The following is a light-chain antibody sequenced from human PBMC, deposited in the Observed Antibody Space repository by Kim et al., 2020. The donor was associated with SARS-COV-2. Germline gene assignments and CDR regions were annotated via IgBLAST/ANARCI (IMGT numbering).Light chain of an antibody. CDR2: QDT. CDR1: KMGDKS. J-gene: IGLJ2*01. CDR3: QAWDSSTVV. V-gene: IGLV3-1*01. Sequence: PRQSAIFPCSEDKMGDKSVYWHQRKPGQSPVLAIYQDTKRPSGIPERFSGSNSGNTATLTISGTQAMDEADYYCQAWDSSTVVFGGGTQLTVL.